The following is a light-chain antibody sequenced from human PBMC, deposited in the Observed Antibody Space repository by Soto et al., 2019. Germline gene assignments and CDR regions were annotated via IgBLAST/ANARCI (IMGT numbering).Light chain of an antibody. V-gene: IGLV1-51*02. J-gene: IGLJ2*01. Sequence: QSVLTQSPSVSAAPGQKVTISCSGSSSNIGSNYVSWYQQLPGAAPKLLIYENYERPSGIPDRFSGSKSGTSATLDITGLQTGDEADYYCGAWDNSLTGGVFGGGTKLTVL. CDR3: GAWDNSLTGGV. CDR2: ENY. CDR1: SSNIGSNY.